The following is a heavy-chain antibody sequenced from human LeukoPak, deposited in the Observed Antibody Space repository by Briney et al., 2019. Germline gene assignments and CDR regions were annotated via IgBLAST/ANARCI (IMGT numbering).Heavy chain of an antibody. J-gene: IGHJ6*02. Sequence: PSQTLSLTCTVSGGSIGSYEWGWIRQPPGKGLEWVGYIYFTGSTNYNPSLKSRVTISVDTSKNQFSLRLTSVTAADTAVYYCAKMAGYSSFYYYYGMDVWGQGTTVTVSS. CDR1: GGSIGSYE. V-gene: IGHV4-59*01. CDR2: IYFTGST. D-gene: IGHD6-13*01. CDR3: AKMAGYSSFYYYYGMDV.